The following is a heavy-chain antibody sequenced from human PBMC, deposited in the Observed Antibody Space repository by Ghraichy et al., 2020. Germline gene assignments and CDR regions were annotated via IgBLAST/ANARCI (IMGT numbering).Heavy chain of an antibody. CDR2: LTDSGGST. CDR3: AKSPSSGVVTHYFLY. V-gene: IGHV3-23*01. CDR1: GFSFSSYG. J-gene: IGHJ4*02. Sequence: GGSLRLSCAASGFSFSSYGMSWVRQAPGKGLEWVSSLTDSGGSTYYADSVKGRFTISRDNSKNTLYLQMNSLRAEDTAVYYCAKSPSSGVVTHYFLYWGQGSLVTVAS. D-gene: IGHD3-3*01.